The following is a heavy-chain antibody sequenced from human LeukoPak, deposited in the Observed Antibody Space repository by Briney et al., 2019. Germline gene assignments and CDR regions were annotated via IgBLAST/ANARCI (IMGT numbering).Heavy chain of an antibody. CDR2: FDPEDGET. Sequence: ASVKVSCKVSGYTLTELSMDWVRQAPGKGLEWMGGFDPEDGETIYAQKFQGRVTMTEDTSTDTAYMELSSLRSEDTAVYYCATEPSYYYDSSDAFDIWGQGTMVTVSS. CDR1: GYTLTELS. V-gene: IGHV1-24*01. D-gene: IGHD3-22*01. J-gene: IGHJ3*02. CDR3: ATEPSYYYDSSDAFDI.